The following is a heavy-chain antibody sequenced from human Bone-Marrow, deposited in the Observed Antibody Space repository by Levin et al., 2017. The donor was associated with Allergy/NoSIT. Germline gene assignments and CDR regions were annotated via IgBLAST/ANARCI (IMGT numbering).Heavy chain of an antibody. D-gene: IGHD6-19*01. J-gene: IGHJ4*02. Sequence: SETLSLTCTVSGGSISPYYWSWVRQPPGKGLEWIGHIHYGGATNYNPSLKSRLTMSVDTSKNQFSLNLRSVTAADTAFYYCVRHSNAWYFDYWGRGTLVSVSS. CDR2: IHYGGAT. CDR3: VRHSNAWYFDY. V-gene: IGHV4-59*01. CDR1: GGSISPYY.